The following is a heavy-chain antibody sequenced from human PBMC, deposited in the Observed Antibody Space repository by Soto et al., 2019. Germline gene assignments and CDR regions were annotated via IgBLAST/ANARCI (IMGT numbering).Heavy chain of an antibody. Sequence: GGSLRLSCAASGFTFSSYSMNWVRQAPGKGLEWVAVISYDGSNKYYADSVKGRFTISRDNSKNTLYLQMNSLRAEDTAVYYCARDPSNYLDYWGKGTLLTVSS. CDR1: GFTFSSYS. CDR2: ISYDGSNK. CDR3: ARDPSNYLDY. J-gene: IGHJ4*02. V-gene: IGHV3-30*03. D-gene: IGHD4-4*01.